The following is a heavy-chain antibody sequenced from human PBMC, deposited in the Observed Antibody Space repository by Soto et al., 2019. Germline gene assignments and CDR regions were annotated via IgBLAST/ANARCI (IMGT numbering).Heavy chain of an antibody. CDR2: INHSGST. V-gene: IGHV4-34*01. CDR1: GGSFSGYY. J-gene: IGHJ6*02. Sequence: NPSETLSLTCAVYGGSFSGYYWSWIRQPPGKGLEWIGEINHSGSTNYNPSLKSRVTISVDTSKNQFSLKLSSVTAADTAVYYCAREGMVLGSSFNHHYGMDVWGQGTTVTGSS. D-gene: IGHD3-10*01. CDR3: AREGMVLGSSFNHHYGMDV.